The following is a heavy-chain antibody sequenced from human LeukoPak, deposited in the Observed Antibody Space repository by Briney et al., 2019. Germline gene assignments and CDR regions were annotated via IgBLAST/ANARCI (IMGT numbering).Heavy chain of an antibody. J-gene: IGHJ3*02. Sequence: PSETLSLTCTVSGGSISSGDYYWSWIRQPPGKGLEWIGYIYYSGSTYYNPSLKSRVTISVDTSKNQFSLKLSSVTAADTAVYYCTRVDCSSTSCYTGDAFDIWGQGTMVTVSS. CDR3: TRVDCSSTSCYTGDAFDI. V-gene: IGHV4-30-4*08. CDR1: GGSISSGDYY. CDR2: IYYSGST. D-gene: IGHD2-2*02.